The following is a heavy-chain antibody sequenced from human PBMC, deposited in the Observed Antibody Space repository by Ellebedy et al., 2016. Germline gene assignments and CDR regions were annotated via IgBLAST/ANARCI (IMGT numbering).Heavy chain of an antibody. CDR3: ARAGGTMVRGVIEG. V-gene: IGHV4-34*01. J-gene: IGHJ4*02. CDR2: INHSGST. CDR1: GGSFSGYY. Sequence: SETLSLXXAVYGGSFSGYYWSWIRQPPGKGLEWIGEINHSGSTNYNPSLKSRVTISVDTSKNQFSLKLSSVTAADTAVYYCARAGGTMVRGVIEGWGQGTLVTVSS. D-gene: IGHD3-10*01.